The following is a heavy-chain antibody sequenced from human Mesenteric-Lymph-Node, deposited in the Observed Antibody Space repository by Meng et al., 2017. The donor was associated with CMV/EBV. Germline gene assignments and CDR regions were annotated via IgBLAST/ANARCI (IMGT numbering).Heavy chain of an antibody. J-gene: IGHJ4*02. V-gene: IGHV1-69*10. CDR1: GGTFSRYA. Sequence: SVKVSCKASGGTFSRYAISWVRQAPGQGLEWMGGIIPMLDIANYAQKFQGRVTITADKSTSTAYMELSSLRSEDTAVYYCARGYCSSTSCPFDYWGQGTLVTVS. D-gene: IGHD2-2*01. CDR3: ARGYCSSTSCPFDY. CDR2: IIPMLDIA.